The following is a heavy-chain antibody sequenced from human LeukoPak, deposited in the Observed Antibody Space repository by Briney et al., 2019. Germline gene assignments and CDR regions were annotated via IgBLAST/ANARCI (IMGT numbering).Heavy chain of an antibody. J-gene: IGHJ3*02. CDR1: GYTFTSYY. D-gene: IGHD3-10*01. CDR2: INPNSGGT. Sequence: ASVKVSCKASGYTFTSYYMHWVRQAPGQGLEWMGWINPNSGGTNYAQKLQGRVTMTRDTSISTAYMELSRLRSDDTAVYYCARAGLLLWFGELSPSAFDIWGQGTMVTVSS. CDR3: ARAGLLLWFGELSPSAFDI. V-gene: IGHV1-2*02.